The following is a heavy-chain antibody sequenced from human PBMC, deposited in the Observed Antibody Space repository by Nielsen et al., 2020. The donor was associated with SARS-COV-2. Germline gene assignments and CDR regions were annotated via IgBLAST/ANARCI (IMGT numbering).Heavy chain of an antibody. Sequence: LSLTCAASGFTFSSYAMSWVRQAPGKGLEWVSVIYSGGSSTYYADSVKGRFTISRDNSKNTLYLQMNSLRAEDTAVYYCAKRGGGGIDYWGQGTLVTVSS. J-gene: IGHJ4*02. V-gene: IGHV3-23*03. D-gene: IGHD2-15*01. CDR2: IYSGGSST. CDR1: GFTFSSYA. CDR3: AKRGGGGIDY.